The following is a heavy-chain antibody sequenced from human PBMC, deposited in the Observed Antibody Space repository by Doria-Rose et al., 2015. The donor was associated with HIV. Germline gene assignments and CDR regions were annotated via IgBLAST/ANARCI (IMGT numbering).Heavy chain of an antibody. Sequence: KTSGYTFSAYAIHWVRQAPGQRLEWMGWLNVGNGGTRYSRKFQDRVAITSDTSANTGYMALSSLRSEDTAVYYCARIHSLSSSSLGHWGQGTLVTVSS. D-gene: IGHD6-13*01. V-gene: IGHV1-3*01. J-gene: IGHJ4*02. CDR3: ARIHSLSSSSLGH. CDR2: LNVGNGGT. CDR1: GYTFSAYA.